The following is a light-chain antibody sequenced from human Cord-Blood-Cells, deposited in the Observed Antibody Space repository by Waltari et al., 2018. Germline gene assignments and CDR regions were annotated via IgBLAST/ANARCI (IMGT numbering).Light chain of an antibody. Sequence: DIHMTQSPSSLSASVGDRVTITCRASQSISSYLNCYQQKPGKAPKLLIYAASSLQSGVPARFSGSGSGTDFTLTISSLQPEDFATYYCQQSYSTPYTCGQGTKLEIK. CDR3: QQSYSTPYT. J-gene: IGKJ2*01. CDR2: AAS. V-gene: IGKV1-39*01. CDR1: QSISSY.